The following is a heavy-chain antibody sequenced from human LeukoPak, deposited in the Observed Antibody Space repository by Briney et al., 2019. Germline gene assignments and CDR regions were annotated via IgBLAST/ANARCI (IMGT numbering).Heavy chain of an antibody. CDR3: ATKFKTYYYDSSGSPHAFDI. Sequence: ASVKVSCKASGGTFSSYAISWVRQAPGQGLEWMGRIIPILGIANYAQKFQGRVTITADKSTSTAYMELSSLRSEDTAVYYCATKFKTYYYDSSGSPHAFDIWGQGTMVTVSS. V-gene: IGHV1-69*04. CDR1: GGTFSSYA. CDR2: IIPILGIA. D-gene: IGHD3-22*01. J-gene: IGHJ3*02.